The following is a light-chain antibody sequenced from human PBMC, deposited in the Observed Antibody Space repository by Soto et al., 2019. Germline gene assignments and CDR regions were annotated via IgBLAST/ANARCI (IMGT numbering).Light chain of an antibody. CDR2: DAS. J-gene: IGKJ1*01. CDR1: QSITIW. CDR3: QHYNCYSWT. V-gene: IGKV1-5*01. Sequence: DIQMTQSPSTLSASVEDRVTITCRASQSITIWLAWYQQKPGKAPKLLIFDASSLESGVPSRFSGSGSGTEFTLTISSLQPDDLATYYCQHYNCYSWTFGQGTKVEIK.